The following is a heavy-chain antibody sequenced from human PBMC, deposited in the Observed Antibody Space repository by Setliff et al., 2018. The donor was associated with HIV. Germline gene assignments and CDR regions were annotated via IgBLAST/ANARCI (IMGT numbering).Heavy chain of an antibody. J-gene: IGHJ3*02. CDR1: GYSISTNEW. CDR3: ARRQSYYDILNGRAFDALDI. CDR2: ISNSGKI. D-gene: IGHD3-9*01. Sequence: SETLSLTCAVSGYSISTNEWWGWIRQPPGKGLAWIGYISNSGKICYDPSLNSRVTLSADTSKNQLSLKLTSVTAEDTGVYSCARRQSYYDILNGRAFDALDIWGQGTKVTVSS. V-gene: IGHV4-28*05.